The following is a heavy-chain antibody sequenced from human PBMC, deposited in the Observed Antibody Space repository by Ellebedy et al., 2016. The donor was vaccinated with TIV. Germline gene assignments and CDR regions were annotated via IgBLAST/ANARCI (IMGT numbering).Heavy chain of an antibody. CDR2: LSYDNYIE. V-gene: IGHV3-30*01. CDR1: GFTFGSYV. D-gene: IGHD4-23*01. CDR3: ARDFGLYGGNPGPFDY. J-gene: IGHJ4*02. Sequence: PGGSLRLSCAASGFTFGSYVMHWIRQTPGKGLEWVAILSYDNYIEDYADSVKGRFTVSRDNSKDTLYLQMNSLRPEDTAVYYCARDFGLYGGNPGPFDYWGQGTLVTVSS.